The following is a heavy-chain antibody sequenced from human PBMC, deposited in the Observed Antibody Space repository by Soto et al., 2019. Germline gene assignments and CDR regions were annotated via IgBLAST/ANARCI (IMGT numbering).Heavy chain of an antibody. Sequence: PSVTLCLSWTVSGGSISSYYWSWILKPPGKGLEWIGYIYYSGSTNYNPSLKSRVTISVDTSKNQFSLKLSSVTAADTAVYYCARILSSVSGPRWFDPWGQGTLVTVSS. V-gene: IGHV4-59*12. D-gene: IGHD3-10*01. CDR2: IYYSGST. CDR1: GGSISSYY. J-gene: IGHJ5*02. CDR3: ARILSSVSGPRWFDP.